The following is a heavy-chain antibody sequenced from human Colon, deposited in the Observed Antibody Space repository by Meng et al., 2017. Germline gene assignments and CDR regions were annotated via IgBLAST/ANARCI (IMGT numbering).Heavy chain of an antibody. CDR3: ATDFSPRGDY. CDR2: INTANGNA. Sequence: QVQLVQSGAEVKKPGASVKVSCKASGYSFTTYSMHWVRQAPGQGLEWMAWINTANGNAVYSETFQGSLTITRDASASTVNMELSSLGSEDTAVYYCATDFSPRGDYWGQGTLVTVSS. D-gene: IGHD3-3*01. CDR1: GYSFTTYS. J-gene: IGHJ4*02. V-gene: IGHV1-3*04.